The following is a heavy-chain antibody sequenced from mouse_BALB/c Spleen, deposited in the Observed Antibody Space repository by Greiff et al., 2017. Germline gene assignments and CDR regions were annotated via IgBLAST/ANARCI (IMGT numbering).Heavy chain of an antibody. J-gene: IGHJ4*01. CDR2: ISNGGGST. Sequence: EVMLVESGGGLVQPGGSLKLSCAASGFTFSSYTMSWVRQTPEKRLEWVAYISNGGGSTYYPDTVKGRFTISRDNAKNTLYLQMSSLKSEDTAMYYCARHGEVRQGYAMDYWGQGTSVTVSS. CDR3: ARHGEVRQGYAMDY. CDR1: GFTFSSYT. V-gene: IGHV5-12-2*01. D-gene: IGHD2-14*01.